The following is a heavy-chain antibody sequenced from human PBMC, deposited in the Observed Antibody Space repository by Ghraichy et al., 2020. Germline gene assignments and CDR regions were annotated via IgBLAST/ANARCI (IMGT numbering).Heavy chain of an antibody. J-gene: IGHJ4*02. Sequence: GESLNISCKGSGYSFTSYWIGWVRQMPGKGLEWMGIIYPGDSDTRYSPSFQGQVTISADKSISTAYLQWSSLKALDTAMYYCARPRGGDDSSGYVDYWGQGTLVTVSS. CDR3: ARPRGGDDSSGYVDY. CDR2: IYPGDSDT. D-gene: IGHD3-22*01. V-gene: IGHV5-51*01. CDR1: GYSFTSYW.